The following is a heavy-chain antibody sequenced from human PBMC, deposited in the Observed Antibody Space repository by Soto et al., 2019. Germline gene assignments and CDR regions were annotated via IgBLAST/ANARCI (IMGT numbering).Heavy chain of an antibody. D-gene: IGHD6-13*01. CDR2: INHSGST. CDR1: GGSFSGYY. Sequence: SETLSLTCAVYGGSFSGYYWSWIRQPPGKGLEWIGEINHSGSTNYNPSLKSRVTISVDTSKNQFSLKLSSVTAADTAVFYWSRGRSAAAGDSDYWGQGTLVTVSS. V-gene: IGHV4-34*01. CDR3: SRGRSAAAGDSDY. J-gene: IGHJ4*02.